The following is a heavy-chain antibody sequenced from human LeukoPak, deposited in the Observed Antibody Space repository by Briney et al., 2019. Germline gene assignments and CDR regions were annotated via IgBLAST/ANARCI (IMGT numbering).Heavy chain of an antibody. CDR2: INHSGST. CDR1: GGSFSGYY. CDR3: ARGGYYDFWSGYRTQLPFDY. D-gene: IGHD3-3*01. Sequence: SETLSLTCAVYGGSFSGYYWSWIRQPPGKGLEWIGEINHSGSTNYNPSLKSRVTISVDTPKNQFSLKLSSVTAADTAVYYCARGGYYDFWSGYRTQLPFDYWGQGTLVTVSS. V-gene: IGHV4-34*01. J-gene: IGHJ4*02.